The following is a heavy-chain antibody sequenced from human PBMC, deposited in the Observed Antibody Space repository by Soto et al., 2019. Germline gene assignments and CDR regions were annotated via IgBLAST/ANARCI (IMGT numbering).Heavy chain of an antibody. D-gene: IGHD2-8*01. CDR2: AYYSGDT. CDR1: GGSISRYY. V-gene: IGHV4-59*01. Sequence: QVQLQESGPGLVQASETLSLTCSVSGGSISRYYWSWIRQPPGKGLEWIGYAYYSGDTGYNPSLKSRVTMAVDTSKNQVSLKLSSVTAADTAVYYCARDRSTYGGGGTGEVKENWFDPWGQGALVTVSS. J-gene: IGHJ5*02. CDR3: ARDRSTYGGGGTGEVKENWFDP.